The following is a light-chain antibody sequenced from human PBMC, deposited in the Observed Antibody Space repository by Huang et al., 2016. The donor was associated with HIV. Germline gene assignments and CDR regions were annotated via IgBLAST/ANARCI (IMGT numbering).Light chain of an antibody. Sequence: DIVMTKSPDSLAVSLGERATINCKSSQSVLYNSNNRNYLAWYQQKPGQSPKLLIFWASTRNSGVPDRFSGSGSGTDFTLTISSLQAEDVAVYYCQQYYTTPRTFGPGTKVDLK. CDR2: WAS. CDR3: QQYYTTPRT. CDR1: QSVLYNSNNRNY. V-gene: IGKV4-1*01. J-gene: IGKJ3*01.